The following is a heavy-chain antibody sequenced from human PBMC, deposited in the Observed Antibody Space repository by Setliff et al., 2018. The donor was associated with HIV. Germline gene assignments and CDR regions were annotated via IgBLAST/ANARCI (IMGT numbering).Heavy chain of an antibody. Sequence: ASVKVSCKASGYTLSNAYMHWVRQAPGQGLEWMGIINPSGESTTYAQRFQGRVTMTTDRSTSTVYMELSSLISEDTAVYYCARDRGDLSFASYLYYGMDVWGQGTTVTVSS. V-gene: IGHV1-46*01. CDR1: GYTLSNAY. J-gene: IGHJ6*02. D-gene: IGHD3-10*01. CDR2: INPSGEST. CDR3: ARDRGDLSFASYLYYGMDV.